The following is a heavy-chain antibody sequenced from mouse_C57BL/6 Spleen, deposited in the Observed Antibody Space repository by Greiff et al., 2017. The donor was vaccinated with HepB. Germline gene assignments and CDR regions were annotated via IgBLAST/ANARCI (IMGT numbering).Heavy chain of an antibody. J-gene: IGHJ2*01. D-gene: IGHD1-1*01. CDR2: IRNKANNHAT. V-gene: IGHV6-6*01. CDR1: GFTFSDAW. Sequence: EVQLQQSGGGLVQPGGSMKLSCAASGFTFSDAWMDWVRQSPEKGLEWVAEIRNKANNHATYYAESVKGRFTISRDDSKSSVYLQMNSLRAEDTGIYYCTRTDGSSPLYFDYWGQGTTLTVSS. CDR3: TRTDGSSPLYFDY.